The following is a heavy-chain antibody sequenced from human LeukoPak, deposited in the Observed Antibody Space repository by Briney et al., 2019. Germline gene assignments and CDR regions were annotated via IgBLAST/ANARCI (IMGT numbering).Heavy chain of an antibody. Sequence: GGSLRLSCVASEFTFSSYDMNWVRQAPGKGLEWVSFISGSGSAIYYADSVKGRFTLSRDNAKNSLYLQMNSLRAEDTAVYYCARDVAARPFDYWGQGTLVTVSS. CDR1: EFTFSSYD. D-gene: IGHD6-13*01. CDR2: ISGSGSAI. V-gene: IGHV3-48*03. J-gene: IGHJ4*02. CDR3: ARDVAARPFDY.